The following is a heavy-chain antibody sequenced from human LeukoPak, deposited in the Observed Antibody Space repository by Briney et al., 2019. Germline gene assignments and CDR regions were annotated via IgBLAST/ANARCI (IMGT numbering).Heavy chain of an antibody. Sequence: GESLKISCKGSGYTFTTYWIGWVRQMPGKGLEWMGIIYPGDSDTTYSPSFQGQVTISADKPISTAYLQWRSLQASDTAIYYCARHSYSGSYYGKYYFDYWGQGTLVTVSS. V-gene: IGHV5-51*01. D-gene: IGHD1-26*01. CDR3: ARHSYSGSYYGKYYFDY. CDR1: GYTFTTYW. CDR2: IYPGDSDT. J-gene: IGHJ4*02.